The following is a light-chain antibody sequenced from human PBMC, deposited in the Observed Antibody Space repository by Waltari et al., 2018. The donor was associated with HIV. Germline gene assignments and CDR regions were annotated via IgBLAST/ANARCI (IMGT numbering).Light chain of an antibody. Sequence: DIQMTQSPSTLSASVGDRVTITCRASQSINRWLAWYQQKPGKAPKLLISQASNLDSAVPSRFSGSGSGTEFSLTIISLQPDDFATYYCQQNHIYWTFGQGTKVEMK. CDR2: QAS. CDR3: QQNHIYWT. CDR1: QSINRW. V-gene: IGKV1-5*03. J-gene: IGKJ1*01.